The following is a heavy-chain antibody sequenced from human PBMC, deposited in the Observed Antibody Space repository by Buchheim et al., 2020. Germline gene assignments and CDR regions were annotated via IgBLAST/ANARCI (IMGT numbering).Heavy chain of an antibody. J-gene: IGHJ4*02. CDR2: IKSDGSDT. CDR3: TTGALAES. V-gene: IGHV3-74*01. CDR1: GFTFSTYW. D-gene: IGHD1-14*01. Sequence: EVQLVESGGDLVQPGGSLRLSCAASGFTFSTYWMQWVRQAPGKGLVWVSRIKSDGSDTTYADSVKGGFTISSDNAKNTLYLQMNSLRAEDTAVYYCTTGALAESWGQGTL.